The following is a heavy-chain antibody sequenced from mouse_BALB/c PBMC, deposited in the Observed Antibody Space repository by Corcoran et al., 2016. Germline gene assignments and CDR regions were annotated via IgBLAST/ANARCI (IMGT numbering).Heavy chain of an antibody. CDR2: INTYTGEP. V-gene: IGHV9-3-1*01. J-gene: IGHJ4*01. CDR3: ARYGNYYAMDY. CDR1: GYTFTHYG. Sequence: QIQLVQSGPELKKPGETVKISCKASGYTFTHYGMNWVKQAPGKGLKWMGWINTYTGEPTYADDFKGRFAFSLETSASTAYLQINNLKNEDTATYFCARYGNYYAMDYWGQGTSVTVSS. D-gene: IGHD2-1*01.